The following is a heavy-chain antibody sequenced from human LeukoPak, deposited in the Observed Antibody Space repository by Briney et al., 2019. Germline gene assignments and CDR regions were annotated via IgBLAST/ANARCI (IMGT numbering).Heavy chain of an antibody. CDR1: GFTFSSYA. J-gene: IGHJ4*02. V-gene: IGHV3-30*15. CDR2: ISYDGNNK. CDR3: ASSRSGWIYFDY. Sequence: GGSLRLSCAASGFTFSSYAMHWVRQAPGKGLEWVAVISYDGNNKYYADSVKGRFTISRDNSKNTLYLQMSSLSVEDTAVYYCASSRSGWIYFDYWGQGTLVTVSS. D-gene: IGHD6-19*01.